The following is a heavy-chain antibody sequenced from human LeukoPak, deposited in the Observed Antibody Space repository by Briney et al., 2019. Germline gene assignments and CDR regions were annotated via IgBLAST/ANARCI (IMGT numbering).Heavy chain of an antibody. D-gene: IGHD3-16*02. CDR2: IWYDGSNK. CDR1: GFTFSSYG. CDR3: ARDESITFGGVIVMPDYFDY. Sequence: PGRSLRLSCAASGFTFSSYGMHWVRQAPGKGLEWVAVIWYDGSNKYYADSVKGRFTISRDNSKNTLYLQMNSLRAEDTAVYYCARDESITFGGVIVMPDYFDYWGQGTLVTVSS. J-gene: IGHJ4*02. V-gene: IGHV3-33*01.